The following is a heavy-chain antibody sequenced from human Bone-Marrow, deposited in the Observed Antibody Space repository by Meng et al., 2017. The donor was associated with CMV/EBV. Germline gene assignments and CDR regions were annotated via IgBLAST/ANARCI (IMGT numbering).Heavy chain of an antibody. J-gene: IGHJ4*02. V-gene: IGHV1-69*10. CDR3: ASRGGAAAGMGDY. Sequence: SVKVSCKASGGTFSSYAISWVRQAPGQGLEWMGGIIPILGIANYAQKFQGRVTITADKSTSTAYMELSGLRSEDTVVYYCASRGGAAAGMGDYWGQGTLVTVSS. D-gene: IGHD6-13*01. CDR2: IIPILGIA. CDR1: GGTFSSYA.